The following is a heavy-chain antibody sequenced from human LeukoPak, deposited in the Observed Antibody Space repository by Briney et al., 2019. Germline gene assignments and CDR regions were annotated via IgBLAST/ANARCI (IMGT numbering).Heavy chain of an antibody. D-gene: IGHD2-15*01. J-gene: IGHJ5*02. CDR2: VNEVGGT. CDR3: ARGQAATVPQVGKNWFDP. V-gene: IGHV4-34*01. Sequence: SETLSLTCAVYIDSFSNYHWNWIRQPPSKGREWIGEVNEVGGTNISPSLRNRVILSVDTSKNQFFLKLVSVTVADTAVYYCARGQAATVPQVGKNWFDPWGQGTRVTVSS. CDR1: IDSFSNYH.